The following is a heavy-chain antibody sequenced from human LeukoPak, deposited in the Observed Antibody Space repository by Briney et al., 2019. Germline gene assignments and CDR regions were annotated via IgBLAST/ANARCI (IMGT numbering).Heavy chain of an antibody. V-gene: IGHV3-23*01. J-gene: IGHJ4*02. D-gene: IGHD3-3*01. CDR3: ARGYDFWSGYFFDY. Sequence: GESLRLSCSASGFTFSNYGMSWVRQAPGKGLEWVSGIHGSSGSTYYADSVKGRSTISRDNSKNTLYLQMNSLRAEDTAVYYCARGYDFWSGYFFDYWGQGTLVTVSS. CDR2: IHGSSGST. CDR1: GFTFSNYG.